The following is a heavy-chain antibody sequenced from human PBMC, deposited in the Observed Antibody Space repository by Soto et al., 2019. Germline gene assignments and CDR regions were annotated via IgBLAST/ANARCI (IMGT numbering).Heavy chain of an antibody. CDR2: ISYNGNNK. J-gene: IGHJ4*02. Sequence: QVQLVESGGGVVQPGRSLRLSCAASRFTFSTYGMHWVRQAPGKGLEWVAIISYNGNNKYSADSVKGRFTISRDNSKKTLYLQMNSLRAEDTAVYYCAKDLYSSGWSYYFDNWGQGTLVTVSS. D-gene: IGHD3-22*01. CDR1: RFTFSTYG. CDR3: AKDLYSSGWSYYFDN. V-gene: IGHV3-30*18.